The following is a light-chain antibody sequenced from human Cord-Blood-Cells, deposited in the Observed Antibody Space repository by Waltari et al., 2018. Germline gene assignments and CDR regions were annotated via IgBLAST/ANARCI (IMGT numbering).Light chain of an antibody. CDR1: QSISSY. CDR3: QQSYSTPHT. J-gene: IGKJ2*01. CDR2: AAS. V-gene: IGKV1-39*01. Sequence: DIQMTQSPSSLSASVGDRVTITCRASQSISSYLNWYQQKPGKATKLLIYAASSLQSGVPARLSGSGYGTDFTLTISSLQPEDFATYYCQQSYSTPHTFGQGTKLEIK.